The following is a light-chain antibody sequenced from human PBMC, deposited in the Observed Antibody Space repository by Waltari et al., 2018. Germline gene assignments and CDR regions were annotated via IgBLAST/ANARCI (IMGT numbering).Light chain of an antibody. CDR1: SSDVGCYDY. Sequence: QSALTQPPSASGSPGQSVTISCTGTSSDVGCYDYVSWYQQHPVKAPKLIIYEVNKRPSGVPDRFSGSKSGNTASLTVSGLQAEDEADYYCSSYTSSNNCVFGTGTKVTVL. V-gene: IGLV2-8*01. CDR2: EVN. CDR3: SSYTSSNNCV. J-gene: IGLJ1*01.